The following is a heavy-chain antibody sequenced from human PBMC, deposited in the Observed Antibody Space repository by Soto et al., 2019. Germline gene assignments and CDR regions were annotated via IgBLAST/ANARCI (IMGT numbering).Heavy chain of an antibody. CDR2: IIPIFGTA. Sequence: QVQLVQSGAEAKKPGSSVKVSCKASGGTFSSYAISWVRQAPGQGLEWMGGIIPIFGTANYAQKFQGRVTITADESTSTAYMELSSLRSEDTAVYYCARVGGSSWYLGYYYYGMDVWGQGTTVTVSS. CDR1: GGTFSSYA. J-gene: IGHJ6*02. V-gene: IGHV1-69*12. D-gene: IGHD6-13*01. CDR3: ARVGGSSWYLGYYYYGMDV.